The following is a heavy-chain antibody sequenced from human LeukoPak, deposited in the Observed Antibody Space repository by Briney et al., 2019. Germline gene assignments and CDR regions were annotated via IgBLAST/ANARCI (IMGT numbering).Heavy chain of an antibody. Sequence: PGGSLRLSCAASGFSFSDYYMRWIRQAPGKGLEWISYISTSGSTIYHADSVKGRFTISRDNAKNSLYLHMNSLRAEDTAVYYCARAKKSGWYERPFDYWGQGTLVTVSS. J-gene: IGHJ4*02. CDR2: ISTSGSTI. D-gene: IGHD6-19*01. V-gene: IGHV3-11*01. CDR1: GFSFSDYY. CDR3: ARAKKSGWYERPFDY.